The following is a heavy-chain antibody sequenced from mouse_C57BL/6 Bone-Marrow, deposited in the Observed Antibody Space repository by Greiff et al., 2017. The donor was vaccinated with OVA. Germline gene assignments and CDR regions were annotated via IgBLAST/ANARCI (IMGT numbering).Heavy chain of an antibody. CDR1: GYTFTDYY. Sequence: VQLQQSGPVLVKPGASVKMSCKASGYTFTDYYMNWVKQSHGKSLEWIGVLNPYNGGTSYNQKFKGKATLTVDKSSSTAYMELNSLTSEDSAVYYCARDYYYGLMDYWGQGTSVTVSS. CDR2: LNPYNGGT. J-gene: IGHJ4*01. CDR3: ARDYYYGLMDY. V-gene: IGHV1-19*01. D-gene: IGHD1-1*01.